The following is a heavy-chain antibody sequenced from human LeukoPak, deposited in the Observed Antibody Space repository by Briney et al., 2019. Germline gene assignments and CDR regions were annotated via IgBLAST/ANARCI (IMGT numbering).Heavy chain of an antibody. CDR3: ARGTTEYIYYFEH. CDR1: GGSISGHY. V-gene: IGHV4-4*07. J-gene: IGHJ4*02. Sequence: PSETLSLTCSVSGGSISGHYWSRVRQPAGKGLEDLGRIYSTGSTHYNPSLESRVTMSVDTSKNQFSLRLSSVTAADTAVYYCARGTTEYIYYFEHWGQGILVTVSS. D-gene: IGHD1-7*01. CDR2: IYSTGST.